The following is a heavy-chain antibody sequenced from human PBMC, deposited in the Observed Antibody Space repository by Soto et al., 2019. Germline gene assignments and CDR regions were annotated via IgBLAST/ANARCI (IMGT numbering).Heavy chain of an antibody. D-gene: IGHD5-12*01. V-gene: IGHV3-9*01. J-gene: IGHJ4*02. CDR1: GFTFDDYA. CDR3: ARVVASGYDSSQFSFDS. CDR2: ISWHRGSM. Sequence: EVQLVESGGGLVQPGRSLRLSCAASGFTFDDYALDWVRQAPGKGLEWVSGISWHRGSMVYADSVKGRFTTSRDNTKNSPYLQMNSLRVEDPAFYFCARVVASGYDSSQFSFDSWGQGTLVTVSS.